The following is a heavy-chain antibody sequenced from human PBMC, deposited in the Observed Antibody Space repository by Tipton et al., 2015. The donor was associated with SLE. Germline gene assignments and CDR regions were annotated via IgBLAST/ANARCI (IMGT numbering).Heavy chain of an antibody. D-gene: IGHD3-9*01. Sequence: QSGPEVKKPGASVKVSCKASGYTFTSYGISWVRQAPGQGLEWMGWISAYNGNTNYAQKLQGRVTMTTDTSTSTAYMELRSLRSDDTAVYYGARDEGSYEIWTGYSGGDPWGQGTLVTGS. V-gene: IGHV1-18*01. CDR2: ISAYNGNT. CDR1: GYTFTSYG. CDR3: ARDEGSYEIWTGYSGGDP. J-gene: IGHJ5*02.